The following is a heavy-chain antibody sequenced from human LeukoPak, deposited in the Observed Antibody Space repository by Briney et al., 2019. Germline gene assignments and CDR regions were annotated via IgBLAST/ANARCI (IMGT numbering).Heavy chain of an antibody. CDR2: IYHSGST. CDR3: TRGADWFDP. V-gene: IGHV4-59*02. Sequence: SETLSLTCIVSGGAVSSYYWSWIRQPPGRGLEWIGYIYHSGSTNYNPSLKSRVTISVDTSKNQFSLRLTSVTTADTAVYYCTRGADWFDPWGQGTLVTVSS. CDR1: GGAVSSYY. J-gene: IGHJ5*02.